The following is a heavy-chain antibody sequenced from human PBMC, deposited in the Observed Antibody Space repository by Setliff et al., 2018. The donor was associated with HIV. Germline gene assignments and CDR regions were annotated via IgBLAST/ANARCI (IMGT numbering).Heavy chain of an antibody. CDR2: IRSKAYGGTT. CDR1: GFIFSSYE. CDR3: TRDKGYAFDI. D-gene: IGHD5-18*01. V-gene: IGHV3-49*04. Sequence: SLRLSCAASGFIFSSYEMNWVRQAPGKGLEWVGFIRSKAYGGTTEYAASVKDRFTVSRDDSKSIAYLQINSLKTEDTAVYYCTRDKGYAFDIWGQGTMVTVSS. J-gene: IGHJ3*02.